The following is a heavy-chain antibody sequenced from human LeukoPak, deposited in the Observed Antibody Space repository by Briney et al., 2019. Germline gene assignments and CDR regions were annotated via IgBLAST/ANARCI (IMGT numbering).Heavy chain of an antibody. Sequence: GESLKISCKGSGYTFTNYWIAWVRQMPGKGLEWMGIIYPGDSDTRYSPSFQGQVTISADKSISTAYLQRSSLKASDTAMYYCATSRGIMITFGGVIGDAFDIWGQGTMVTVSS. CDR3: ATSRGIMITFGGVIGDAFDI. V-gene: IGHV5-51*01. CDR2: IYPGDSDT. J-gene: IGHJ3*02. CDR1: GYTFTNYW. D-gene: IGHD3-16*02.